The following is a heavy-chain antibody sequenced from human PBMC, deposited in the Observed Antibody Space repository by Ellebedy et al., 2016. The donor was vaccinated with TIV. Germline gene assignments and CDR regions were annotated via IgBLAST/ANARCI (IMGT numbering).Heavy chain of an antibody. CDR2: INPNSGGT. V-gene: IGHV1-2*02. Sequence: ASVKVSCKASGYTFTGYYMHWVRQAPGQGLEWMGWINPNSGGTNYAQKFQGRVTMTRDTSISTAYMELSRLRSDDTAVYYCARDWDTAMASYYFDYWGQGTLVTVSS. J-gene: IGHJ4*02. D-gene: IGHD5-18*01. CDR3: ARDWDTAMASYYFDY. CDR1: GYTFTGYY.